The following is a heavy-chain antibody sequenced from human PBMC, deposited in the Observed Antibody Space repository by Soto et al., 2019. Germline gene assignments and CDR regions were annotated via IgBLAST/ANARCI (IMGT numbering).Heavy chain of an antibody. CDR2: IHPSGDT. CDR1: GYKFTTYF. Sequence: ASVNVSCKASGYKFTTYFIHWVRQAPGQGLEWMGMIHPSGDTGYAQKFRGRVNMTIDTSTTTAYMELGNLTSEDTAVYFSVRGYCTTSPCSGDFHFWGQGTLVIVSA. J-gene: IGHJ1*01. D-gene: IGHD2-15*01. CDR3: VRGYCTTSPCSGDFHF. V-gene: IGHV1-46*01.